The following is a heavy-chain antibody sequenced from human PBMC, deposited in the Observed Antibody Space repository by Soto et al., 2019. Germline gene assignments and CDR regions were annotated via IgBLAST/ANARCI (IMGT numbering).Heavy chain of an antibody. J-gene: IGHJ6*02. V-gene: IGHV1-69*12. CDR2: IIPIFGTA. D-gene: IGHD6-6*01. CDR3: AREMYEPLVRYYYGMDV. CDR1: GGTFSSYA. Sequence: QVQLVQSGAEVKKPGSSVKVSCKASGGTFSSYAISWVRQAPGQGLEWMGGIIPIFGTANYAQKFQGRVTITADESTSTAYMELSSLRSEDTAVYYCAREMYEPLVRYYYGMDVWGQGTTVTVSS.